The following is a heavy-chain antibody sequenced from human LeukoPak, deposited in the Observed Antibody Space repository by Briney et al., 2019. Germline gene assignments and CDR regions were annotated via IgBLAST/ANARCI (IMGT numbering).Heavy chain of an antibody. D-gene: IGHD4-17*01. J-gene: IGHJ4*02. CDR1: GYSFTSYW. Sequence: GESLKISFKGSGYSFTSYWIGWVRQMPGKGLEWMGIIYPGDSDTRYSPSFQGQVTISADKSIRTAYLQWSSLKASDTTIYYCARHRDYGDYGCFDYWGQGTLVTVSS. CDR2: IYPGDSDT. CDR3: ARHRDYGDYGCFDY. V-gene: IGHV5-51*01.